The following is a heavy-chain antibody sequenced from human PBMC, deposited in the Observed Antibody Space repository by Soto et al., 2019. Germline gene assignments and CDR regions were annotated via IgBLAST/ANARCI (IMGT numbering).Heavy chain of an antibody. CDR1: GFTFSSYA. D-gene: IGHD2-15*01. Sequence: PGGSLRLSCAASGFTFSSYAMSWVRQAPGKGLEWVSAISGSGGSTYYADSVKGRFTISRDNSKNTLYLQMNSLRAEDTAVYYCAKDLFPGGVVVAATFDYWGQGTLVTVSS. V-gene: IGHV3-23*01. CDR2: ISGSGGST. CDR3: AKDLFPGGVVVAATFDY. J-gene: IGHJ4*02.